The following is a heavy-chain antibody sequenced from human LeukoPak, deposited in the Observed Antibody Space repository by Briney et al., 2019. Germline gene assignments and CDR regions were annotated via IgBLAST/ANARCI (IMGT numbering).Heavy chain of an antibody. CDR2: INSDGSST. CDR1: GFTFSRYW. Sequence: GGSLRLSCAASGFTFSRYWMHWVRQAPGKGLVWVSRINSDGSSTSYADSVKGRFTISRDNAKNTLYLQMNSLRAEDTAVYYCARGDSSGSNFDYWGQGTLVTVSS. CDR3: ARGDSSGSNFDY. D-gene: IGHD3-22*01. J-gene: IGHJ4*02. V-gene: IGHV3-74*01.